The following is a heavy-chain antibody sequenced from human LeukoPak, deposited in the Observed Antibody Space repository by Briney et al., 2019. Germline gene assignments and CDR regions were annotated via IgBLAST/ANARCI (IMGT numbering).Heavy chain of an antibody. V-gene: IGHV3-23*01. CDR2: ISGSGCST. D-gene: IGHD2-2*01. J-gene: IGHJ4*02. CDR3: AKTRCTSCYLFDY. Sequence: PGGSLRLSCAASGFTFSSYAMSWVRQAPGKGLEWVSAISGSGCSTYYADSVKGRFTISRDNSKNPLYLQMNSLRDEDTAVYYCAKTRCTSCYLFDYWGQGTLVTVSS. CDR1: GFTFSSYA.